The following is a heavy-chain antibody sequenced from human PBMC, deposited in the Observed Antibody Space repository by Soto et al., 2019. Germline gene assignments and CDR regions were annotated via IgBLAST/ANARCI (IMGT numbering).Heavy chain of an antibody. V-gene: IGHV3-23*01. CDR1: GFTFSSYA. D-gene: IGHD3-3*01. CDR2: ISGSGGST. CDR3: AKAVPPETYYDFWSGYS. J-gene: IGHJ5*02. Sequence: GGSLRLSCAASGFTFSSYAMSWVRQAPGKGLEWVSAISGSGGSTYYADSVKGRFTISRDNSKNTLYLQMNSLRAEDTAVYYCAKAVPPETYYDFWSGYSWGQGTLVTVSS.